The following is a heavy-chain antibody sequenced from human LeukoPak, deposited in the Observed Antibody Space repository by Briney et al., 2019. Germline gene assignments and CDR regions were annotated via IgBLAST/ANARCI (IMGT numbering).Heavy chain of an antibody. D-gene: IGHD1-1*01. CDR1: GYTFTSYD. Sequence: ASVKASCKASGYTFTSYDINWVRQATGQGLEWMGWMNPNGGNTGYAQKFQGRVTMTRNTSISTAYMELSSLRSEDTAVYYCARDLSNNLIAYYYYGMDVWGQGTTVTVSS. CDR2: MNPNGGNT. CDR3: ARDLSNNLIAYYYYGMDV. V-gene: IGHV1-8*01. J-gene: IGHJ6*02.